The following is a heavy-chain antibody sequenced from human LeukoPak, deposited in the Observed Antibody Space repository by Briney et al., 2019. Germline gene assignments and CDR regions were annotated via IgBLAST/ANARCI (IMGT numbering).Heavy chain of an antibody. CDR3: ASYGSGSYPDY. CDR2: IYPGDSDT. D-gene: IGHD3-10*01. V-gene: IGHV5-51*01. Sequence: KIGESLKISCKVSGYRFTTYWIGWVRQMSGKGLEWMGIIYPGDSDTRYSPSFQGQVTISADKSISTAYLQWSSLKASDTAMYYCASYGSGSYPDYWGQGTLVTVSS. CDR1: GYRFTTYW. J-gene: IGHJ4*02.